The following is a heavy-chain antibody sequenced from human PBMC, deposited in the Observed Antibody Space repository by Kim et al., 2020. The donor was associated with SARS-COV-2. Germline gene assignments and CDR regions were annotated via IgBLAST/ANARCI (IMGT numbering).Heavy chain of an antibody. CDR3: ARDIRHGRYYDRSGFAFDI. J-gene: IGHJ3*02. V-gene: IGHV3-21*01. CDR1: GFTFSSYS. CDR2: ISSSSSYI. Sequence: GGSLRLSCAASGFTFSSYSMNWVRQAPGKGLEWVSSISSSSSYIYYADSVKGRFTISRDNAKNSLYLQMNSLRAEDTAVYYCARDIRHGRYYDRSGFAFDIWGQGTMVTVSS. D-gene: IGHD3-22*01.